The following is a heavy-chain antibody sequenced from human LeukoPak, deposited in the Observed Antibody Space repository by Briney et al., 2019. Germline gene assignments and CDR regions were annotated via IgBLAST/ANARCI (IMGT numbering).Heavy chain of an antibody. CDR2: IYHSERT. V-gene: IGHV4-38-2*02. D-gene: IGHD5-18*01. CDR3: ARTTEGGYTYDYFYYYYMDV. CDR1: GYSINNGFY. Sequence: SETLSLTCTVSGYSINNGFYWGWIRQPPGKGLEWIGSIYHSERTHYNPSLKSRVTISVDTSKNQFSLKLSSVTAADTAVYYCARTTEGGYTYDYFYYYYMDVWGKGTTVTISS. J-gene: IGHJ6*03.